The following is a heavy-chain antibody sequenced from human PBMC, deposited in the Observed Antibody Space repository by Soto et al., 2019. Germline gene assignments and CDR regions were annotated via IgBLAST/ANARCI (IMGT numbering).Heavy chain of an antibody. Sequence: SETLSLTCTVSGGSISSGDYYWSWIRQPPGKGLEWIGYIYYSGSTYYNPSLKSRVTISVDTSKNQFSLKLSSVTAADTAVYYCARVWDESVYYYDSSGYYLFDYWGQGTLVTVSS. V-gene: IGHV4-30-4*01. CDR2: IYYSGST. D-gene: IGHD3-22*01. CDR1: GGSISSGDYY. CDR3: ARVWDESVYYYDSSGYYLFDY. J-gene: IGHJ4*02.